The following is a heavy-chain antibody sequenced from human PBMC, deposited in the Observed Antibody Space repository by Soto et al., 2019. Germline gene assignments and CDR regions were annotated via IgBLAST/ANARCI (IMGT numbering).Heavy chain of an antibody. Sequence: QVQLVESGGGVVQPGRSLRLSCRTSGFSCGDNAMHWVRQAPGRGLEWVTIIWYDGSNKYYADSVKGRFTISRDNSKNTLYLQMNSLRVEDTAVYYCARGGLSARPDFWGQGTLVTVSS. CDR3: ARGGLSARPDF. V-gene: IGHV3-33*08. CDR2: IWYDGSNK. D-gene: IGHD6-6*01. CDR1: GFSCGDNA. J-gene: IGHJ4*02.